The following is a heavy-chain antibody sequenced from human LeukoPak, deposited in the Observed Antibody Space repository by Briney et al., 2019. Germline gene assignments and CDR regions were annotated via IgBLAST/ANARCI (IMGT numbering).Heavy chain of an antibody. D-gene: IGHD2-2*02. CDR2: ISGSGGST. CDR3: ARTAPAAIYWFDP. Sequence: GGSLRLSCAASGFTFSSYAMTWFRQAPGKGLEWVSGISGSGGSTYYADSVKGRFTISRDNSKNTLCLQMSSLRAEDTAVYYCARTAPAAIYWFDPWGQGTLVTVSS. CDR1: GFTFSSYA. V-gene: IGHV3-23*01. J-gene: IGHJ5*02.